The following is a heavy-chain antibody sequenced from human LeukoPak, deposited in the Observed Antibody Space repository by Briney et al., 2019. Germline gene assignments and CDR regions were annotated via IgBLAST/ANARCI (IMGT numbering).Heavy chain of an antibody. Sequence: SVKVSCKASGGTFSSYAISWVRQAPGQGLEWMGRIIPIFGIANYAQKFQGRVTITADKSTSTAYMELSSLRSEDTAVYYCAREDEMATIPFDYWGQGTLVTISS. J-gene: IGHJ4*02. D-gene: IGHD5-24*01. CDR1: GGTFSSYA. CDR2: IIPIFGIA. V-gene: IGHV1-69*04. CDR3: AREDEMATIPFDY.